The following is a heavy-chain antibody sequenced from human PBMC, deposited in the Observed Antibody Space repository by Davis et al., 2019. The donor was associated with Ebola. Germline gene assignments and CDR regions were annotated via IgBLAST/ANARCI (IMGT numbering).Heavy chain of an antibody. CDR3: ARGRVLLWFRELFWFDP. Sequence: SETLSLTCTVSGGSISSYYWSWIRQPPGKGLEWIGYIYYSGSTNYNPSLKSRVTISVDTSKNQFSLKLSSVTAADTAVYYCARGRVLLWFRELFWFDPWGQGTLVTVSS. J-gene: IGHJ5*02. CDR2: IYYSGST. D-gene: IGHD3-10*01. V-gene: IGHV4-59*08. CDR1: GGSISSYY.